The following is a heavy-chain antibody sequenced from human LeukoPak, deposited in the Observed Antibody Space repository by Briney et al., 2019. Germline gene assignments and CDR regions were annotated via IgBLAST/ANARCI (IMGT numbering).Heavy chain of an antibody. CDR2: LYHSGTA. Sequence: SETLSLTCTVSGYSIINNYYWGWLRQPPGQGLEWIASLYHSGTAFYNSSLKSRLAISVDTSRNQFSLHLSSVTAADTAVYYCARTLRNYFDYWGQGTLVTVSS. CDR1: GYSIINNYY. V-gene: IGHV4-38-2*02. J-gene: IGHJ4*02. CDR3: ARTLRNYFDY.